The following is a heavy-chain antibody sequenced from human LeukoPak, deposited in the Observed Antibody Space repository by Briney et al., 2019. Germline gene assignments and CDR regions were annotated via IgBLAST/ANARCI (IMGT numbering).Heavy chain of an antibody. Sequence: PGEPLRISFKGSGYSFTSYWISWVRQMPGKGLEWMGRIDPRDSYTKYSPSFQGHVSISADKSISTAYLQWSSLKASDTATYYCARLESSGYYVYWGQGTLVTVSS. CDR3: ARLESSGYYVY. CDR1: GYSFTSYW. J-gene: IGHJ4*02. V-gene: IGHV5-10-1*01. D-gene: IGHD3-22*01. CDR2: IDPRDSYT.